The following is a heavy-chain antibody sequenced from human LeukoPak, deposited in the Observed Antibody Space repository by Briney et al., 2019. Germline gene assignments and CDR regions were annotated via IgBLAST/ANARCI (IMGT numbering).Heavy chain of an antibody. J-gene: IGHJ5*02. CDR2: INHSGST. CDR3: ARRQDWFDP. CDR1: GGSFSGYY. V-gene: IGHV4-34*01. Sequence: SETLSLTCAVYGGSFSGYYWSWIRQPPGKGLEWIGEINHSGSTNYNPSLKSRVTISVDTSKNQFSLKLSSVTAADTAVYYCARRQDWFDPWGQGTLVTVSS.